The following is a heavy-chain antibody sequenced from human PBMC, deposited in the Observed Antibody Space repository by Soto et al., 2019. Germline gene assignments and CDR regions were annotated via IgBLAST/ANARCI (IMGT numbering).Heavy chain of an antibody. CDR1: GFTFSSYA. CDR2: ISYDGSNK. D-gene: IGHD6-19*01. Sequence: GGSLRLSCAASGFTFSSYAMHWVRQAPGKGLEWVAVISYDGSNKYYADSVKGRFTISRDNSKNTLYLQMNSLRAEDTAVYYCARDRKGSSGWYYYYGMDVWGQGTTVTVSS. CDR3: ARDRKGSSGWYYYYGMDV. V-gene: IGHV3-30-3*01. J-gene: IGHJ6*02.